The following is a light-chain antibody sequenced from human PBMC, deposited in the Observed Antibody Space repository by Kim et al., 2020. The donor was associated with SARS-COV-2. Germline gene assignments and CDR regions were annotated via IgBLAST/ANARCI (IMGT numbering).Light chain of an antibody. CDR1: QSINIC. Sequence: LGDRVTITCRASQSINICLAWYQQKPGKAPNLLIYAASALQPGVPSSFSGSESGTDFTLTISSLQPEDVATYYCQQYNIDPGTFGQGTRLEIK. CDR2: AAS. V-gene: IGKV1-27*01. J-gene: IGKJ5*01. CDR3: QQYNIDPGT.